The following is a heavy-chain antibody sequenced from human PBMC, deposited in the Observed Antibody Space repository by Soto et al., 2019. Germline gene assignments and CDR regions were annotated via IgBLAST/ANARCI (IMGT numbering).Heavy chain of an antibody. Sequence: PSETLSLTCAVYGGSFSGYYWSWIRQPPGKGLEWIGEIGHSGGTVYNPSLKSRVTISGDSSNNQFSLKLNSVTAADTAVYYCARHGGYYFDYWGQGAPVTVSS. CDR1: GGSFSGYY. CDR3: ARHGGYYFDY. V-gene: IGHV4-34*01. CDR2: IGHSGGT. D-gene: IGHD3-16*01. J-gene: IGHJ4*02.